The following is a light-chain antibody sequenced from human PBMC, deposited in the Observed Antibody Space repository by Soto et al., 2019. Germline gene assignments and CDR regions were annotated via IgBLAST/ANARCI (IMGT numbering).Light chain of an antibody. CDR2: DVS. J-gene: IGLJ1*01. CDR1: SSDVVGYNY. CDR3: CSYAGSYTYG. Sequence: QSALTQPRSVSGSPGQSVTISCTGTSSDVVGYNYVSWYQQHPGKAPKLMIYDVSKRPSGVPDRFSGSKSGNTASLTISGLQAEDEADYYCCSYAGSYTYGFGTG. V-gene: IGLV2-11*01.